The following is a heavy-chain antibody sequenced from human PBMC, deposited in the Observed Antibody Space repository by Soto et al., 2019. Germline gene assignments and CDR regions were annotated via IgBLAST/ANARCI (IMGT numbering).Heavy chain of an antibody. D-gene: IGHD6-6*01. V-gene: IGHV4-31*03. CDR1: GGSISSGGYY. CDR3: ARGWSIAGRDYGMDV. Sequence: QVQLQESGPGLVKPSQTLSLTCTVSGGSISSGGYYWTWIRQHPGKGLEWIGYNYYSGITYYNPSLKRRVAVSLDTSKNPVARKRSSVTAADTAVYYCARGWSIAGRDYGMDVWGQGTTVTVSS. CDR2: NYYSGIT. J-gene: IGHJ6*02.